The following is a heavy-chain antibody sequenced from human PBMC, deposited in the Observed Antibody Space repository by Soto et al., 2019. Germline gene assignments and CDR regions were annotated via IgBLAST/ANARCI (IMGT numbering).Heavy chain of an antibody. V-gene: IGHV1-58*01. D-gene: IGHD3-22*01. Sequence: ASVKVSCKASGFIFTSSSVQWVRQARGQLLEWIGWITVGTGNTNYAQKLQERVTITRDMSTSTAYMELSNLRSEDTAVYYCAAGDSSGYYGGWGQGTQVTVSS. CDR3: AAGDSSGYYGG. J-gene: IGHJ4*02. CDR2: ITVGTGNT. CDR1: GFIFTSSS.